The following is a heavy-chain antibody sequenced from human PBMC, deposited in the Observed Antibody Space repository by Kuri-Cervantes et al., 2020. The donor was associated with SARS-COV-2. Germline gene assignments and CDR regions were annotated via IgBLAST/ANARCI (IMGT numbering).Heavy chain of an antibody. V-gene: IGHV3-23*01. CDR1: GFTFSSYA. D-gene: IGHD2-2*01. CDR2: ISGSDGST. Sequence: GGSLRLSCAASGFTFSSYAMSWVRQAPGKGLEWVSAISGSDGSTYYADSVKGRFTISRDNSKNTLYLQMNSLRAEDTAVYYCAKDSGYQLHYVYYYYGMDVWGQGTTVTVSS. CDR3: AKDSGYQLHYVYYYYGMDV. J-gene: IGHJ6*02.